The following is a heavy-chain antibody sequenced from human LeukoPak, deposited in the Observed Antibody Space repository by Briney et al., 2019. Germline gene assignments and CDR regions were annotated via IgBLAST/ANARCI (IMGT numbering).Heavy chain of an antibody. V-gene: IGHV3-21*04. CDR2: ITGSSSYI. CDR3: ARGRPPADY. CDR1: GFTFSSYS. Sequence: PGGSLRLSCAASGFTFSSYSMNWVRQAPGKGLEWVSSITGSSSYIYYADSLKGRFTISRDNAKNSLYLQMNSLRAEDTALYYCARGRPPADYWGQGTLVTVSS. J-gene: IGHJ4*02.